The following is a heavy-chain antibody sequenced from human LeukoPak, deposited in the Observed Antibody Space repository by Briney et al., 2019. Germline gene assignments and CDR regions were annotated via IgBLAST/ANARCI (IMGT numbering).Heavy chain of an antibody. J-gene: IGHJ4*02. Sequence: GGSLRLSCAASGFTFSNAWMSWVRQAPGKGLEWVGRIKSKTDGGTTDYAAPVKGRFTISRDDSKNTLYLQMNSLKTEDTAVYYCTTSPLSGSYLDFDYWGQGTLVTVSS. CDR3: TTSPLSGSYLDFDY. D-gene: IGHD1-26*01. V-gene: IGHV3-15*01. CDR1: GFTFSNAW. CDR2: IKSKTDGGTT.